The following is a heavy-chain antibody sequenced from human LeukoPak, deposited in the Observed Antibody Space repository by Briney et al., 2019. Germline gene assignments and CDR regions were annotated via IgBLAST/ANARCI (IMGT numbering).Heavy chain of an antibody. Sequence: ASVKVSCKASGYTFTSYGISWVRQAPGQGLEWMGWISAYNGNTNYAQKLQGRVTMTTDTSTSTAYMELRSLRSDDTAVYYCVRVDWNYASRMLSYWGQGTLVTVSS. CDR3: VRVDWNYASRMLSY. CDR1: GYTFTSYG. CDR2: ISAYNGNT. D-gene: IGHD1-7*01. J-gene: IGHJ4*02. V-gene: IGHV1-18*01.